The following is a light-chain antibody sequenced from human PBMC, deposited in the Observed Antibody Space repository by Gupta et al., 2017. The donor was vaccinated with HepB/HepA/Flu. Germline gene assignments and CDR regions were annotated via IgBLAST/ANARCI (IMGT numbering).Light chain of an antibody. J-gene: IGLJ2*01. CDR2: EVT. CDR3: SSYGSNDNFVI. Sequence: QSALTQPPSVSGSPGHSVTISCAGTTRDIGTYKYVSWYQRLPGKAPQLLIYEVTQRPSGVPDRFSGSKSGFTASLTISGLQAEDEGDYFCSSYGSNDNFVIFGGETKLTVL. CDR1: TRDIGTYKY. V-gene: IGLV2-8*01.